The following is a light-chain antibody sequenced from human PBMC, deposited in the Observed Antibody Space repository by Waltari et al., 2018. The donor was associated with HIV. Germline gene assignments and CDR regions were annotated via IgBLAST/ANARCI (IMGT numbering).Light chain of an antibody. V-gene: IGLV2-11*01. CDR3: CSYAGSYTLV. CDR1: SSDVGGYYY. CDR2: DVT. J-gene: IGLJ3*02. Sequence: QSALTQPRSVSGSPGQSVTISCTGTSSDVGGYYYVSWYQQHPAKAPKPMIYDVTKRPSGVPDRFSGSKSVNTASLTISGLEAEDEADYYCCSYAGSYTLVFGGGTKLTVL.